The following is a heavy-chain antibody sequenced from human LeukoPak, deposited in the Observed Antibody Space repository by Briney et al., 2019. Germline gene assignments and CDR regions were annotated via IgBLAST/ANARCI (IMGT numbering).Heavy chain of an antibody. V-gene: IGHV3-23*01. D-gene: IGHD3-3*01. CDR2: ISVGAEYI. CDR1: GFTFSTYV. CDR3: ASGPPFLKYFEY. Sequence: GGSLRLSCAASGFTFSTYVMNWFRQAPGKGLEWVSTISVGAEYIFYADSVKGRFTISRDDSNNALYSQMHSLRAEDTALYYCASGPPFLKYFEYWGQGTLVTVSS. J-gene: IGHJ4*02.